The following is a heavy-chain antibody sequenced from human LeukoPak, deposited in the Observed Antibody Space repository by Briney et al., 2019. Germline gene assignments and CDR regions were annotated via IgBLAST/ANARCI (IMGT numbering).Heavy chain of an antibody. J-gene: IGHJ5*02. CDR2: IIPILGIA. CDR1: GGTFSSYA. D-gene: IGHD3-10*01. Sequence: SVKVSCKASGGTFSSYAISWVRQAPGQGLEWMGRIIPILGIANYAQKFQGRVTITADKSTSTAYMELSSLRSEDTAVYYCARAQMTMVRGVISPNWFDPWGQGTLVTVPS. CDR3: ARAQMTMVRGVISPNWFDP. V-gene: IGHV1-69*04.